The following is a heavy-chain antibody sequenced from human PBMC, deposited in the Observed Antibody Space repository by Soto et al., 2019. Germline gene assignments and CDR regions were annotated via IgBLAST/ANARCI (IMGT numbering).Heavy chain of an antibody. CDR2: ISPGSRYP. CDR1: GFTFGDSH. V-gene: IGHV3-11*06. D-gene: IGHD2-15*01. J-gene: IGHJ5*02. CDR3: VRGGGGGLFDP. Sequence: LRLCCAGSGFTFGDSHMSWIRQAPGKGLEWLSYISPGSRYPAYADSVKGRFTISRDNAKRSLYLQMMSLTAEDTAIYYCVRGGGGGLFDPWGQGTMVTASS.